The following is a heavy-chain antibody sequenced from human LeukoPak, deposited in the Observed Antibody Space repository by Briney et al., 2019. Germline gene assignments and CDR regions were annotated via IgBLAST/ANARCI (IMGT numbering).Heavy chain of an antibody. D-gene: IGHD1-7*01. V-gene: IGHV4-61*02. Sequence: SQTLSLTCTVSGGSISSGDYYWSWIRQPAGKGLEWIGRIYTSGSTNYNPSLKSRVTMSVDTSKNQFSLKLSSVTAADTAVYYCARSAGTTGYYYYYMDVWGKGTTVTVSS. CDR1: GGSISSGDYY. CDR2: IYTSGST. CDR3: ARSAGTTGYYYYYMDV. J-gene: IGHJ6*03.